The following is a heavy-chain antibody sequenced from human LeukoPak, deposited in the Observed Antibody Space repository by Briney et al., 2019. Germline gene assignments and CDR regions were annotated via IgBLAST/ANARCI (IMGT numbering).Heavy chain of an antibody. V-gene: IGHV3-33*01. CDR3: ARGGEPDYFDY. D-gene: IGHD2-21*01. CDR2: IWFDGSDK. Sequence: PGRSLRLSCAASGFTFSNYGMHWVRQAPCKGLEWVALIWFDGSDKYYADSVQGRFTISRDNSENTLSLQVSSLRAEDTAIYYCARGGEPDYFDYWGQGTLVTVSS. CDR1: GFTFSNYG. J-gene: IGHJ4*02.